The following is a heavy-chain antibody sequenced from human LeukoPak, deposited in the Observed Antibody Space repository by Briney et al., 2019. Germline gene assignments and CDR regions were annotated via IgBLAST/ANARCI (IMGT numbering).Heavy chain of an antibody. D-gene: IGHD3-3*02. CDR1: GFTFSIYG. Sequence: GGSLRLSCAASGFTFSIYGLSWVRQAPGKGLEWVSAISGGGGRTYYADSVKGRFTISRDNSKNTLYLQMNSLRAEHTAVYYCAKAVIFGGYDYWGQGTLVTVSS. J-gene: IGHJ4*02. V-gene: IGHV3-23*01. CDR2: ISGGGGRT. CDR3: AKAVIFGGYDY.